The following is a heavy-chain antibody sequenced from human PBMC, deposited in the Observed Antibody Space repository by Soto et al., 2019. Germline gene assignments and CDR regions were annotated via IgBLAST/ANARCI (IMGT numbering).Heavy chain of an antibody. CDR3: ARDRMVTSAFDY. Sequence: PGGSLRLSCAASGFTFSSYSMNWVRQAPGNGLELVSYISSSSSTTYYADSVKGRFTISRDNAKNSLYLQMNSLRDEDTAVYYCARDRMVTSAFDYWGQGTLVTVSS. CDR2: ISSSSSTT. CDR1: GFTFSSYS. J-gene: IGHJ4*02. D-gene: IGHD2-21*02. V-gene: IGHV3-48*02.